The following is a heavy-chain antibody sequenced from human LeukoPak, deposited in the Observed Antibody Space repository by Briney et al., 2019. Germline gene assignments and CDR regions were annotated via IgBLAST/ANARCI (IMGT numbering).Heavy chain of an antibody. CDR2: ISSSSSYI. D-gene: IGHD2-2*01. V-gene: IGHV3-21*01. CDR1: GFTFSSYS. Sequence: GGSLRLFCAASGFTFSSYSMNWVRQAPGKGLEWVSSISSSSSYIYYADSVKGRFTISRDNAKNSLYLQMNSLRAEDTAVYYCARDREYQLRKAYYYYGMDVWGKGTTVTVSS. J-gene: IGHJ6*04. CDR3: ARDREYQLRKAYYYYGMDV.